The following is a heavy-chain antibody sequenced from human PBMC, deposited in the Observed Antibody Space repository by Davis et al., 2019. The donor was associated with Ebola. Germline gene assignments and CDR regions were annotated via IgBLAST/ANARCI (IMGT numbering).Heavy chain of an antibody. Sequence: GGSLRLSCAASGFTFSGSAMHWVRQAPGKGLEWVAVISYDGSNKYYADSVKGRFTISRDNSKNTLYLQMNSLRAEDTAVYYCAKIVDYGDSGRYDYWGQGTLVTVSS. D-gene: IGHD4-17*01. CDR2: ISYDGSNK. CDR1: GFTFSGSA. CDR3: AKIVDYGDSGRYDY. V-gene: IGHV3-30*04. J-gene: IGHJ4*02.